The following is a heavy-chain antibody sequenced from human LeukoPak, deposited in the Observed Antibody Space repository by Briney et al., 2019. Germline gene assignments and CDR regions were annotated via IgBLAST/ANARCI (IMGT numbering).Heavy chain of an antibody. CDR1: GYSIRSGYH. CDR3: ARSGYYGSGSYYSRNWFDP. CDR2: IYQSGST. Sequence: PSETLSLTCRVSGYSIRSGYHWAWIRQSPGKGLEWIGSIYQSGSTYDNPSLRSRVTMSMDTSKNQFSLKLSSVTAADTAVYYCARSGYYGSGSYYSRNWFDPWGQGTLVTVSS. V-gene: IGHV4-38-2*02. J-gene: IGHJ5*01. D-gene: IGHD3-10*01.